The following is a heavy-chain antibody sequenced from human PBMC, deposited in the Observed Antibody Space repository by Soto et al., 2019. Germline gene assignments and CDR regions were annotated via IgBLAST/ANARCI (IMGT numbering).Heavy chain of an antibody. Sequence: QITLKESGPTLVKPTQTLTLTCTFSGFSSSTSGVGVGWIRQPPGKALEWLALIYWDDDKRYSPSLKSRLTITKDTSKNQVVLTMTNMDPVDTATYYCARYGDYYDSSGLDYWGQGTLVTVSS. D-gene: IGHD3-22*01. CDR1: GFSSSTSGVG. V-gene: IGHV2-5*02. CDR2: IYWDDDK. J-gene: IGHJ4*02. CDR3: ARYGDYYDSSGLDY.